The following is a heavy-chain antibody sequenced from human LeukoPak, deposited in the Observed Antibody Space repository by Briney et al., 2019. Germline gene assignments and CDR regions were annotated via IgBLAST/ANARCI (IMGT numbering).Heavy chain of an antibody. J-gene: IGHJ4*02. CDR1: GFNFSKYA. CDR2: IISSGSNI. V-gene: IGHV3-21*06. Sequence: GGSLRLSCAASGFNFSKYAMNWVRQAPGKGLEWVSSIISSGSNIFYADSVKGQFTISRDNAKNTLYLQMNTLRGEDTGMYYCAGDTYYDILTGYYGPTWGQGTLVTVSS. D-gene: IGHD3-9*01. CDR3: AGDTYYDILTGYYGPT.